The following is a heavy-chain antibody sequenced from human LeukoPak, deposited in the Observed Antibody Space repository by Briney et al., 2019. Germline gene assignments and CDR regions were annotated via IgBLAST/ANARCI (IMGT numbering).Heavy chain of an antibody. CDR3: ATKQWLAPPPDS. V-gene: IGHV3-74*01. Sequence: GGSLRLSCAASGFNFSKYWILWDRQAPRKGLESVSRINTDGTVTTYADSVKGRFTVSRDNADNTMFLQMNSVRDEDTAVYYCATKQWLAPPPDSWGQGTPVTVSS. CDR1: GFNFSKYW. D-gene: IGHD6-19*01. J-gene: IGHJ4*02. CDR2: INTDGTVT.